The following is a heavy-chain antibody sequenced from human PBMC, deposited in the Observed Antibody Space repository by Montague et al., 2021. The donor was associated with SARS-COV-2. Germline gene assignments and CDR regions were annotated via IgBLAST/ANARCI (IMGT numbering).Heavy chain of an antibody. Sequence: SLRLSCAASVFTLSHYDMHLVRQATGKGPEWVSAIGPAGDTYYPXSVKGRFIISREDAKSSLYLPMNDLRAGDTAVYYCARGWGGRRFYYYFYGMDVWGQGTTVTVS. CDR1: VFTLSHYD. D-gene: IGHD3-16*01. CDR2: IGPAGDT. CDR3: ARGWGGRRFYYYFYGMDV. J-gene: IGHJ6*02. V-gene: IGHV3-13*01.